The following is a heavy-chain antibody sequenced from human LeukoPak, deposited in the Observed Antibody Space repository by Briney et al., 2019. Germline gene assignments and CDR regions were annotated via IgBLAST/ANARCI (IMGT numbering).Heavy chain of an antibody. D-gene: IGHD3-22*01. CDR3: ARVYYYDSTPLGY. Sequence: GGSLRLSCAASGFTFSSYGMHWVRQAPGKGLEWVAVIWYDGSNKYYADSVKGRFTISRDNSKNTLYLQMNSLRAEDTAVYYCARVYYYDSTPLGYWGQGTLVTVSS. V-gene: IGHV3-33*01. J-gene: IGHJ4*02. CDR2: IWYDGSNK. CDR1: GFTFSSYG.